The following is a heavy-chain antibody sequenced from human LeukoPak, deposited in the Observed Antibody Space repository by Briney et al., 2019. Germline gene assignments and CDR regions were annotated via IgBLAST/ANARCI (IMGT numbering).Heavy chain of an antibody. J-gene: IGHJ6*03. CDR1: GFTFSSYA. V-gene: IGHV3-48*03. D-gene: IGHD1-26*01. Sequence: GGSLRLSCAASGFTFSSYAMHWVRQAPGKGLEWVSYISSSGSTIYYADSVKGRFTISRDNAKNSLYLQMNSLRAEDTAVYYCASIRGATLQDYYYYMDVWGKGTTVTISS. CDR3: ASIRGATLQDYYYYMDV. CDR2: ISSSGSTI.